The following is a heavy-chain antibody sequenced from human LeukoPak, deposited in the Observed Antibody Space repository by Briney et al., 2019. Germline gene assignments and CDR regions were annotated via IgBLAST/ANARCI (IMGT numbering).Heavy chain of an antibody. J-gene: IGHJ4*02. V-gene: IGHV3-21*01. CDR3: ARAMDYGDHRYPDY. Sequence: PGGSLRLSGAAPGFTFSSYSMNWVRQAPGKGLEWVSSISSSSSYIYYADSVKGRFTISRDNAKNSLYLQMNSLRAEDTAVYYCARAMDYGDHRYPDYWGQGTLVTVSS. D-gene: IGHD4-17*01. CDR2: ISSSSSYI. CDR1: GFTFSSYS.